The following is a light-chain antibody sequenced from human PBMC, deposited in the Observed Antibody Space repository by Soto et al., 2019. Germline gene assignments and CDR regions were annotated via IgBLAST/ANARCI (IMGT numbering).Light chain of an antibody. CDR3: MQPTHWRPT. V-gene: IGKV2-30*01. CDR2: KVS. J-gene: IGKJ1*01. Sequence: DVVMTQSPLSLPVTLGQPASISCRSSQGLVYGDGNTYLNWFHQRPGQSPRRLIYKVSVRDSGVPDRFSGSRSGTDFTLRISRVEAEDVGIYYCMQPTHWRPTFGQGTLVEIK. CDR1: QGLVYGDGNTY.